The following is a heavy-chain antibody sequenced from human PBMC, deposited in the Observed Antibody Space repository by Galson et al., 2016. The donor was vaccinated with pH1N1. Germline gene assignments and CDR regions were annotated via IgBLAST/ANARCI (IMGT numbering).Heavy chain of an antibody. D-gene: IGHD4-17*01. CDR2: ILPIVGIT. CDR3: ATETVSSGMDV. CDR1: GGTLSRHT. V-gene: IGHV1-69*02. J-gene: IGHJ6*02. Sequence: SVKVSCKASGGTLSRHTISWVRQAPGQGLEWMGRILPIVGITNYAQKLQGRVTIIADRFTSTVSMELSGLTSDDTAVDYCATETVSSGMDVWDQGTTVTVSS.